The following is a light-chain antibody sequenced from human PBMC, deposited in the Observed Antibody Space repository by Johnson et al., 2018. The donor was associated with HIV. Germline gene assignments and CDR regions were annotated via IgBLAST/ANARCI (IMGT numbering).Light chain of an antibody. J-gene: IGLJ1*01. CDR2: DNN. Sequence: SVLTQPPSVSAAPGQKVTISCSGSSSNIGNNYVSWYQQLPGTAPKLLIYDNNKRPSGIPARFSGSKSGTSATLGITGLQTGDGADYYCGTWDSSLSTGGVFGTGTKVTVL. CDR1: SSNIGNNY. CDR3: GTWDSSLSTGGV. V-gene: IGLV1-51*01.